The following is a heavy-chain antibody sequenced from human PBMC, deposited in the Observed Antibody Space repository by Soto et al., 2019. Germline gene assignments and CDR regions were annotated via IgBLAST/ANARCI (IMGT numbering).Heavy chain of an antibody. D-gene: IGHD5-12*01. CDR3: AKGPGGVVATIYDY. J-gene: IGHJ4*02. CDR1: GFNFDDYA. Sequence: QAGGSLRLSFAASGFNFDDYAMPWVRQAPGKGLEWVSGISWNSGSIGYADSVKGRFTISRDNAKNSLYLQMNSLRAEDTALYYCAKGPGGVVATIYDYWGQGTLVTVSS. CDR2: ISWNSGSI. V-gene: IGHV3-9*01.